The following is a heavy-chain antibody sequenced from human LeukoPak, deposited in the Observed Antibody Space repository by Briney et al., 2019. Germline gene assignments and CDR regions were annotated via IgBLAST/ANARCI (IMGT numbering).Heavy chain of an antibody. CDR3: AKAGHTVTTELDY. CDR1: GLTFRSYA. CDR2: ISGSGTTT. D-gene: IGHD4-17*01. V-gene: IGHV3-23*01. J-gene: IGHJ4*02. Sequence: PGGSLRLSCAASGLTFRSYAMTWVRQAPGKGLEWVSSISGSGTTTYFADSVKGRFTISRDNSKNTLFLQMNGLRAQDTALYYCAKAGHTVTTELDYWGQGTLVTVSS.